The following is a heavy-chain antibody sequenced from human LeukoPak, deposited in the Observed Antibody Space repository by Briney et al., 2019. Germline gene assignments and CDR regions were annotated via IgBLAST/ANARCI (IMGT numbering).Heavy chain of an antibody. Sequence: SETLSLTCAVYGGSFSGYYWSWIRQPPGKGLEWIGEINHSGSTNYNPSLKSRVTISVDTSKNQFSLKLRSVTAADTAVYYCAREGLNMVRGVIPKEAWGWFDPWGQGTLVTVSS. CDR1: GGSFSGYY. D-gene: IGHD3-10*01. CDR3: AREGLNMVRGVIPKEAWGWFDP. CDR2: INHSGST. J-gene: IGHJ5*02. V-gene: IGHV4-34*01.